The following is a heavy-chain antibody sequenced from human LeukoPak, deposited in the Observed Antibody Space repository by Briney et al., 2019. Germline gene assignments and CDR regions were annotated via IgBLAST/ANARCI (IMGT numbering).Heavy chain of an antibody. J-gene: IGHJ5*02. D-gene: IGHD6-13*01. Sequence: PSETLSLTCAVSGDSISSSNWWSWVRQPPGKGLEWIGEIYHSGSTNYNPSLRSRVTISLDKSKNHFSLKLSSVTAADTAVYYCARAKDSSSWSPGSWFDPWGQGTLVTVSS. CDR3: ARAKDSSSWSPGSWFDP. CDR1: GDSISSSNW. CDR2: IYHSGST. V-gene: IGHV4-4*02.